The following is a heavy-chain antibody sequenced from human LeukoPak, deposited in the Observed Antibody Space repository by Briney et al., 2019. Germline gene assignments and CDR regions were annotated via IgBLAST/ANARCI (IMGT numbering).Heavy chain of an antibody. D-gene: IGHD3-3*01. J-gene: IGHJ6*03. CDR3: ARAGFWSGYDYYMDV. V-gene: IGHV3-11*04. CDR1: GFTFSGYY. Sequence: PGGSLRLSCAASGFTFSGYYMSWIRQAPGKGLEWVSYISSSGSAMYYGDSVKGRFTISRDNAENSLYLQMNSLRAEDTAVYYCARAGFWSGYDYYMDVWGKGTTVTVSS. CDR2: ISSSGSAM.